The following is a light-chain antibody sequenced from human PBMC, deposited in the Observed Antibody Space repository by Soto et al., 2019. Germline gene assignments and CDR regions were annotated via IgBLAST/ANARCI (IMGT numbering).Light chain of an antibody. Sequence: DIQMTQSPSSLSASVGDRVTITCRASQDISNYLAWYQQKPGEVPKLLIYAASTLQKGVQSRFSGGGSGTLFTLTISSLQPDDVAIYYCQKYNSAPNTFGRGTRLEI. J-gene: IGKJ2*01. CDR3: QKYNSAPNT. CDR2: AAS. V-gene: IGKV1-27*01. CDR1: QDISNY.